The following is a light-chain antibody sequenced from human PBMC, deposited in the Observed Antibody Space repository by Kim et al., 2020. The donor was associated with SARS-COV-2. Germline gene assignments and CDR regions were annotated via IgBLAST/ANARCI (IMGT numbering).Light chain of an antibody. Sequence: EIVLTQSPGTLSLSPGERATLSCRASQSVSSSYLAWYQQKPGQAPRLLMYAASRRATGIPDRFSGSGSGTDFTLTISRLEPEDFAVYYCQQYDSSPTITFGQVTRLEIK. J-gene: IGKJ5*01. V-gene: IGKV3-20*01. CDR2: AAS. CDR3: QQYDSSPTIT. CDR1: QSVSSSY.